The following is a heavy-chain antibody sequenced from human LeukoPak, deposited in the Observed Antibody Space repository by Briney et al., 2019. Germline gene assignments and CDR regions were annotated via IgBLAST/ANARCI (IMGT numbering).Heavy chain of an antibody. V-gene: IGHV4-34*01. CDR2: VYQSGTT. Sequence: PSETLSLTCAVYGGSFSGYYWVWIRQPPGKGLEWIGNVYQSGTTYSNPSLKSRVTMSVDTSKNQFSLKVNSVTAADTAVYYCARGETIVADRREGDGFDIWGQGTLVTVSS. CDR3: ARGETIVADRREGDGFDI. CDR1: GGSFSGYY. J-gene: IGHJ3*02. D-gene: IGHD5-12*01.